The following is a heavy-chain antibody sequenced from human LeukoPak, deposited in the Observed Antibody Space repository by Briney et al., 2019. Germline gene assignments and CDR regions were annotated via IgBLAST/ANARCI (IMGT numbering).Heavy chain of an antibody. CDR1: GFIFRNYA. J-gene: IGHJ4*02. Sequence: TGGSLRLSCAASGFIFRNYAMSWVRQAPGKGLEWVSAITSNGDSTYYSDSVKGRFTISRDNSKNTLYVEMNSLRAEDTAMYYCAKWGDYDILTGYYVSDFWGQGTPVTVSS. V-gene: IGHV3-23*01. CDR2: ITSNGDST. D-gene: IGHD3-9*01. CDR3: AKWGDYDILTGYYVSDF.